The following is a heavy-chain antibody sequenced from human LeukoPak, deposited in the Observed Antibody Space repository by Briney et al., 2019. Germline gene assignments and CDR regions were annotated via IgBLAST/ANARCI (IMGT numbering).Heavy chain of an antibody. J-gene: IGHJ4*02. CDR2: IRSNGDTA. D-gene: IGHD1-1*01. V-gene: IGHV3-23*01. Sequence: GGSLRLSCAASGFTFSRIAMTWVRQAPGKGLEWVSTIRSNGDTAYNADSVRGRFAISRDNSKNALFLQMNSLRVEDTAIYYCAKGQELDNGVFDSWGQGTLVTVSS. CDR3: AKGQELDNGVFDS. CDR1: GFTFSRIA.